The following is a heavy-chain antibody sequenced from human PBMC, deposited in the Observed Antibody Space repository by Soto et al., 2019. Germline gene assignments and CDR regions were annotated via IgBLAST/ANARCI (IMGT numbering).Heavy chain of an antibody. CDR2: ISYDGSNK. Sequence: QVQLVESGGGVVQPGRSLRLSWAASGFTFSSYAMHLVRQAPGKGLEWVAVISYDGSNKYYADSVKGRFTISRDNSKNTLYLQMNSLRAEDTAVYYCARPLWRDDYNWGYFDLWGRGTLVTVSS. CDR1: GFTFSSYA. D-gene: IGHD4-4*01. CDR3: ARPLWRDDYNWGYFDL. V-gene: IGHV3-30-3*01. J-gene: IGHJ2*01.